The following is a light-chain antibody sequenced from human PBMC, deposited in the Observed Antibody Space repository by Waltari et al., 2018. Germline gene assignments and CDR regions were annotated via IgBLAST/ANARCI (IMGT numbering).Light chain of an antibody. Sequence: EIVLTQSPATLSLSPGDRATLSCRASQSVRNYLAWYRQKPGQAPRLLIYDASERAPGIPARFSGSGSGTDFTLTISSLEPDDFAVYYCQHRHNWPPTFTFGQGTKLEV. V-gene: IGKV3-11*01. CDR2: DAS. J-gene: IGKJ2*01. CDR1: QSVRNY. CDR3: QHRHNWPPTFT.